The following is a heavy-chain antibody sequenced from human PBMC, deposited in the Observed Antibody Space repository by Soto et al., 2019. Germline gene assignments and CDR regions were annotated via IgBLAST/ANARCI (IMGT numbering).Heavy chain of an antibody. CDR3: ARERSRYDRSGYYRPDY. D-gene: IGHD3-22*01. J-gene: IGHJ4*02. CDR1: GDTFSTHS. V-gene: IGHV1-69*08. CDR2: IIPILGTP. Sequence: GASVKVSCKASGDTFSTHSISWVRQAPGQGLEWLGGIIPILGTPSYAQRFQGRVTITADKSTSTAYMELSSLRSEDTAVYYCARERSRYDRSGYYRPDYWGQGTLVTVPS.